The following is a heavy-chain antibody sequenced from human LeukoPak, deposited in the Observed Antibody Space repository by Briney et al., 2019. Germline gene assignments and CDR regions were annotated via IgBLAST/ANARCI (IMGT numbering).Heavy chain of an antibody. D-gene: IGHD1-26*01. CDR1: GFTFSSYA. Sequence: GGSLRLSCAASGFTFSSYAMSWVRQSPGKGLEWVSAISGSGGNTYSADSVKGRCTVSRDNSKNTLYLQMNSLRAEDTAVYYCAKGNWGERLDWYFDLWGRGTLVTVSS. V-gene: IGHV3-23*01. CDR2: ISGSGGNT. J-gene: IGHJ2*01. CDR3: AKGNWGERLDWYFDL.